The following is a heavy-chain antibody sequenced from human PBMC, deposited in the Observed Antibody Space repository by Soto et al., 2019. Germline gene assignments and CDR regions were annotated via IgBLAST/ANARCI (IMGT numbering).Heavy chain of an antibody. Sequence: QVQLVQSGAEVKKRGSSVKVSCQAPGGTFSSYAISWVRQAPGQGLEWMGGIIPIFGTANYAQKFQGRVTITADESTSTGYMELSSLRSEDTAVYYCARSQGGSSSLDIYYYYYYGMDVWGEGTTVTVSS. CDR3: ARSQGGSSSLDIYYYYYYGMDV. CDR1: GGTFSSYA. J-gene: IGHJ6*04. V-gene: IGHV1-69*01. CDR2: IIPIFGTA. D-gene: IGHD2-15*01.